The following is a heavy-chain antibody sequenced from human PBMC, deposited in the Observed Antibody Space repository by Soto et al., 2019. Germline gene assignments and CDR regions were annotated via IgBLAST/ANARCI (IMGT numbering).Heavy chain of an antibody. V-gene: IGHV4-59*01. Sequence: PSETLSLTCSVSGGSMRNYYWNWIRQPPGRGLEWLGYVYHSGSTNYNPSLKSRVSMSVDVSRNHFSLTLHSVTAADTAVYFCTSSYSTSSSPDYWGQGTLVTVSS. J-gene: IGHJ4*02. CDR3: TSSYSTSSSPDY. D-gene: IGHD6-6*01. CDR1: GGSMRNYY. CDR2: VYHSGST.